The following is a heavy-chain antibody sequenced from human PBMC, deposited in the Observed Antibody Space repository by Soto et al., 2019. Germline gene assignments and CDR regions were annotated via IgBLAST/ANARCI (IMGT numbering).Heavy chain of an antibody. CDR1: GFIFSNYG. Sequence: PGGSLRLSCAASGFIFSNYGMHWVRQAPGKGLEWVAVIWYDGSHESYADSVKGRFTISRDNSKNTLFLQMNSLRAKDTAVYYCARDRYSYDSRAYQGVDWYFDLWGRGTLVTVS. V-gene: IGHV3-33*01. CDR2: IWYDGSHE. D-gene: IGHD3-22*01. CDR3: ARDRYSYDSRAYQGVDWYFDL. J-gene: IGHJ2*01.